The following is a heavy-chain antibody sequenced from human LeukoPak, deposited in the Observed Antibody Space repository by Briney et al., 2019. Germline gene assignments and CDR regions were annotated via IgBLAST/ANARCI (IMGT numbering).Heavy chain of an antibody. D-gene: IGHD3-9*01. J-gene: IGHJ4*02. CDR2: IYYSGST. V-gene: IGHV4-59*01. Sequence: PSETLSLTCTVSGGSISSYYWSWIRQPPGKGLEWIGYIYYSGSTNYNPSLKSRVTISVDTSKNQFSLKLSSMTAADTAVYYCARRVRYFDYFDYWGQGTLVTVSS. CDR3: ARRVRYFDYFDY. CDR1: GGSISSYY.